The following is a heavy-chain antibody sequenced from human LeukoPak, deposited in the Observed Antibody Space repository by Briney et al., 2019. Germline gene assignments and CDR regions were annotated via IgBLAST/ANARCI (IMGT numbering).Heavy chain of an antibody. CDR2: ISYDGSNK. V-gene: IGHV3-30-3*01. Sequence: PGGSLRLSCAASGLTFSSYAMHWVRQAPGKGLEWVAVISYDGSNKYYADSVKGRFTISRDNSKNTLYLQMNSLRAEDTAVYYCARVVGHVDYWGQGTLVTVSS. J-gene: IGHJ4*02. CDR3: ARVVGHVDY. CDR1: GLTFSSYA.